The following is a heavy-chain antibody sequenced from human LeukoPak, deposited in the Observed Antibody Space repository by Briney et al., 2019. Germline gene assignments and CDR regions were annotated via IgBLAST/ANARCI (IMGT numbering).Heavy chain of an antibody. Sequence: GGSLRLSCAASGFMFSKSWMHWVRQVPGKGLVWVARIYNDGSTTNYADSVKGRFTISRDNAANSLSLQMNSLRAEDTAVYYCARDPGAYSSSPIDYWGQGTLVTVSS. CDR3: ARDPGAYSSSPIDY. D-gene: IGHD6-6*01. V-gene: IGHV3-74*01. J-gene: IGHJ4*02. CDR1: GFMFSKSW. CDR2: IYNDGSTT.